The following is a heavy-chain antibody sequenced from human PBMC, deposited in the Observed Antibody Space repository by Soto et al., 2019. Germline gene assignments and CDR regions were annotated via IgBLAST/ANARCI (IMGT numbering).Heavy chain of an antibody. CDR2: IYTSGST. V-gene: IGHV4-4*07. Sequence: QVQLQESGPGLVKPSETLSLTCTVSGGSISSYYWSWIRQLAGKGLEWIGRIYTSGSTNYNPSLKSRVTMSVDTSKNQFSLKLDSVTAADTAVYYCARAVECSSTSCSGGWFDPWGQGTLVTVSS. J-gene: IGHJ5*02. CDR1: GGSISSYY. CDR3: ARAVECSSTSCSGGWFDP. D-gene: IGHD2-2*01.